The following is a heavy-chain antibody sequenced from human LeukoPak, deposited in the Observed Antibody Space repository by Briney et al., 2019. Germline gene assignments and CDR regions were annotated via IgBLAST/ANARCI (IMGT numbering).Heavy chain of an antibody. D-gene: IGHD5-18*01. CDR3: ARGGGYSSGHETFLDP. V-gene: IGHV1-8*01. Sequence: ASVKVSFKASGYTFTSYDINWVRQAPGQGLEWMGWMNPNSGRTGYAQKFQGRVTMTRDTSIRTAYMELSSLRSEDTAVYYCARGGGYSSGHETFLDPWGQGTLVTVSS. J-gene: IGHJ5*02. CDR1: GYTFTSYD. CDR2: MNPNSGRT.